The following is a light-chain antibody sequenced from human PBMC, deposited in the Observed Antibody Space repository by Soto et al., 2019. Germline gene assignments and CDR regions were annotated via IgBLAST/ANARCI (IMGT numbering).Light chain of an antibody. J-gene: IGLJ1*01. CDR3: GVWDDSVNVRYL. V-gene: IGLV1-44*01. CDR2: SNS. Sequence: QAVLNQPASASGTPGQRVTISCSGSSSNIGSNSVNWYQQVPGTAPKILIYSNSQRPSGVPDRFSGSKSGTSASLAISGLQSEDEADYYCGVWDDSVNVRYLFGTGTKVTVL. CDR1: SSNIGSNS.